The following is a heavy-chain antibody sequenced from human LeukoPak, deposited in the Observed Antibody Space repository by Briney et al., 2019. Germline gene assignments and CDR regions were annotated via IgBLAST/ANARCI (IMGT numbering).Heavy chain of an antibody. CDR3: ARVDTIFGVVRD. V-gene: IGHV4-61*02. CDR2: IYTSGST. CDR1: GGSISSGSYY. J-gene: IGHJ4*02. Sequence: SQTLSLTCTVSGGSISSGSYYWSWIRQPAGKGLEWIGRIYTSGSTNYNPSLKSRVTISVDTSKNQFSLKLSSVTAADTAVYYCARVDTIFGVVRDWGQGTLVTVSS. D-gene: IGHD3-3*01.